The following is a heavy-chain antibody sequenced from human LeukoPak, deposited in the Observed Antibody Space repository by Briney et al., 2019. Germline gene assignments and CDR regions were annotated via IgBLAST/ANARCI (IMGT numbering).Heavy chain of an antibody. CDR3: AKDWAGTVTTPAFDY. Sequence: GGSLRLSCAASGFTFSSYAMRWVRQAPGKGLEWVSAISGSGGSTYYADSVKGRFTISRDNSKNTLYLQMNSLRAEDTAVYYCAKDWAGTVTTPAFDYWGQGTLVTVSS. CDR1: GFTFSSYA. D-gene: IGHD4-17*01. J-gene: IGHJ4*02. V-gene: IGHV3-23*01. CDR2: ISGSGGST.